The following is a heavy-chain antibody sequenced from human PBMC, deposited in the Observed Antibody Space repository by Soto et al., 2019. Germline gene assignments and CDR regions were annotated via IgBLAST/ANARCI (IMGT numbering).Heavy chain of an antibody. CDR3: ARICEYYYDSSGYSYAFDI. CDR1: GFSLSNARMG. D-gene: IGHD3-22*01. J-gene: IGHJ3*02. V-gene: IGHV2-26*01. CDR2: IFSNDEK. Sequence: SGPTLVNHTETLTLTCTVSGFSLSNARMGVSWIRQPPGKALEWLAHIFSNDEKSYSTSLKSRLTISKDTSKSQVVLTMTNMEPVDTATYYCARICEYYYDSSGYSYAFDIWGQGTMVT.